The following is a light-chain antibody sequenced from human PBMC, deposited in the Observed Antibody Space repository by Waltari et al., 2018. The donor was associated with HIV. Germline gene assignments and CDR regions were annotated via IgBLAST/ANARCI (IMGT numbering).Light chain of an antibody. CDR1: SSDVGSSNL. V-gene: IGLV2-23*02. CDR2: EVS. Sequence: QSALPPPASVSGSPGQSIPISCTGTSSDVGSSNLVSWYQQHPGKAPKLMIYEVSKRPSGVSNRFSGSKSANTASLTISGLQAEDEADYYCCSYAGSSTVIFGGGTKLTVL. CDR3: CSYAGSSTVI. J-gene: IGLJ2*01.